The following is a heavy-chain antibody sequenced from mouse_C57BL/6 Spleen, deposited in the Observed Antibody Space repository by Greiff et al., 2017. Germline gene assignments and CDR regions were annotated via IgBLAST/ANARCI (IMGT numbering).Heavy chain of an antibody. Sequence: EVKLLESGGDLVKPGGSLKLSCAASGFTFSSYGMSWVRQTPDKRLEWVATISSGGSYTSYPDSVKGRFTISRDNAKNTLYLQMSSLQSEDTAMYNCARQRELGRPYYVEYWGEGTTLTLSS. CDR3: ARQRELGRPYYVEY. CDR1: GFTFSSYG. D-gene: IGHD4-1*01. V-gene: IGHV5-6*01. J-gene: IGHJ2*01. CDR2: ISSGGSYT.